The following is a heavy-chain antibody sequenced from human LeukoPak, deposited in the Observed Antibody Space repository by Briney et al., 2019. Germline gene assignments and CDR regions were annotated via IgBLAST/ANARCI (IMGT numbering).Heavy chain of an antibody. V-gene: IGHV4-34*01. J-gene: IGHJ4*02. CDR1: GGSFSGYY. CDR3: ARDRITMVRGVIITFSDY. CDR2: INHSGST. D-gene: IGHD3-10*01. Sequence: SETLSLTCAVYGGSFSGYYWSWIRQPPGKGLEWMGEINHSGSTNYNPALKSRVTISVDTSKNQFSLKLSSVTAADTAVYYCARDRITMVRGVIITFSDYWGQGTLVSVSS.